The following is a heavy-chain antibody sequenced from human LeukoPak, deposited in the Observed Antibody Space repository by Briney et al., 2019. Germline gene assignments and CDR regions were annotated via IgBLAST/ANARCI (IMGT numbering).Heavy chain of an antibody. V-gene: IGHV3-53*01. CDR2: IYSGCST. D-gene: IGHD3-10*01. J-gene: IGHJ4*02. CDR1: GFTVSSNY. CDR3: ARARLYDLLDY. Sequence: PGGSLRLSWAASGFTVSSNYMSWVRQAPGKGLEWVSVIYSGCSTYYTDSVKGRFTISRDNSKNTLYLQMNSLSAEATAVYYCARARLYDLLDYWGQGTLVTVSS.